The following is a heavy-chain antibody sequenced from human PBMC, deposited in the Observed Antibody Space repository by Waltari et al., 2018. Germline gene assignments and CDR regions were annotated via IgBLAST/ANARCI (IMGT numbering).Heavy chain of an antibody. D-gene: IGHD6-13*01. CDR3: AASIAAAGAFDY. V-gene: IGHV3-23*01. J-gene: IGHJ4*02. CDR2: ISGSGGST. CDR1: GFTFSRYA. Sequence: EVQLLESGGGLVQPGGSLRLSCAASGFTFSRYAMSWVRQAPGKGLEWVSAISGSGGSTYYADSVKGRFTISRDNSKNTLYLQMNSLRAEDTAVYYCAASIAAAGAFDYWGQGTLVTVSS.